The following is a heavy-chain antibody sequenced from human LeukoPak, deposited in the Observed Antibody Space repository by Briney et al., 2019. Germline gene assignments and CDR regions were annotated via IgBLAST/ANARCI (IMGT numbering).Heavy chain of an antibody. CDR3: AREGRITIFGVVRRNWFDP. D-gene: IGHD3-3*01. CDR2: ISSSSSTI. J-gene: IGHJ5*02. CDR1: GFTFSSYS. Sequence: GGSLRLSCAASGFTFSSYSMNWVRQAPGKGLEWVSYISSSSSTIYYADSVKGRFTISRDNAQNSLYLRMNSLRAEDTAVYYCAREGRITIFGVVRRNWFDPWGQGTLVTVSS. V-gene: IGHV3-48*01.